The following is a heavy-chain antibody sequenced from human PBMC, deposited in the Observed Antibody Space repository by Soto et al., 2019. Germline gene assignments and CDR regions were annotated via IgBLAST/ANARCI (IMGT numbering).Heavy chain of an antibody. Sequence: ASVKVSCKASGYTFTSYCMHWVREAPGQGLEWMGIINPSGGSTSYAQKFQGRVTMTRDTSTSTVYMELSSLRSEDTAVYYCAKTANGWFSAFDIWGQGTMVTVSS. CDR2: INPSGGST. J-gene: IGHJ3*02. CDR3: AKTANGWFSAFDI. D-gene: IGHD6-19*01. CDR1: GYTFTSYC. V-gene: IGHV1-46*01.